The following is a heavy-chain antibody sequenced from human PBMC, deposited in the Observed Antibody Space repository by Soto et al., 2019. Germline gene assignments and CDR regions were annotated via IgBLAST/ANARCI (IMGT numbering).Heavy chain of an antibody. CDR3: TTLSYLYYDGMDV. V-gene: IGHV3-15*01. Sequence: PGGSLRLSCEASGFTFSNAWMNWVRQGPGKGLEWLGRIKSKVDGGTADYGAATKGRFSISRDDLKNMLYLQMNSLKPDDTAVYYCTTLSYLYYDGMDVWGQGTTGTSP. J-gene: IGHJ6*02. CDR1: GFTFSNAW. D-gene: IGHD2-2*01. CDR2: IKSKVDGGTA.